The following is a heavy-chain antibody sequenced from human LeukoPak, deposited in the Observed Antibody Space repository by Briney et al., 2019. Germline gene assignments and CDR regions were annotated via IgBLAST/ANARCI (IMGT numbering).Heavy chain of an antibody. Sequence: SETLSLTCTVSGGSISGSNYYWGWIRQPPGKGLEWIGGIHYSGSTYYNPSLKSRVTILVDTSKNQFSLNLNSVTAADTAVYYCARDGMAANKYSPLDNWGQGTLVTVSS. CDR3: ARDGMAANKYSPLDN. CDR2: IHYSGST. J-gene: IGHJ4*02. CDR1: GGSISGSNYY. V-gene: IGHV4-39*01. D-gene: IGHD2-15*01.